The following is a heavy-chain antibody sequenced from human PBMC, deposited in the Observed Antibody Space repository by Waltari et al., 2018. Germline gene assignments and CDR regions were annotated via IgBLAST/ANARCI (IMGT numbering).Heavy chain of an antibody. CDR3: AMFAGSVAD. Sequence: QVQLVQSGAEVKKPGASVKLSCKASGYTFTRQDNNWVRQATGPGLEWMGWKNPNSVNTGYAQKSRGSDTMIRITSISTADMELSSLRSEDTAVYYWAMFAGSVADWGQGTLVTVSS. CDR2: KNPNSVNT. D-gene: IGHD6-19*01. V-gene: IGHV1-8*01. CDR1: GYTFTRQD. J-gene: IGHJ4*02.